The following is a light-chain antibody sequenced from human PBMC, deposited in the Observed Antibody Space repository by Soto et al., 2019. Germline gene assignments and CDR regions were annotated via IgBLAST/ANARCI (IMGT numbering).Light chain of an antibody. CDR2: GAS. CDR3: QQYCQQYGSSPPSWT. CDR1: QTVSSSY. Sequence: ETVLTQSPGTLSLSPGERATLSCRASQTVSSSYLAWYQQKPGQAPRLLIYGASSRATGIPDRFSGSGSGKDFTLTISRLEPEDFAVYYCQQYCQQYGSSPPSWTFGQGTRVEIK. J-gene: IGKJ1*01. V-gene: IGKV3-20*01.